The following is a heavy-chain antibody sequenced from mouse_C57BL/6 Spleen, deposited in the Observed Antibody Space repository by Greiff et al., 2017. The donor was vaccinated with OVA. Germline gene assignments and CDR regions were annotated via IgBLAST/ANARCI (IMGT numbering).Heavy chain of an antibody. J-gene: IGHJ4*01. D-gene: IGHD1-2*01. Sequence: QVQLQQSGPELVKPGASVKISCKASGYAFSSSWMNWVKQRPGKGLEWIGRIYPGDGDTNYNGKFKGKATLTADKSSSTAYMQLSSLTSEDSAVYFCGNGYGSLYYAMDYWGQGTSVTVSS. CDR2: IYPGDGDT. CDR1: GYAFSSSW. V-gene: IGHV1-82*01. CDR3: GNGYGSLYYAMDY.